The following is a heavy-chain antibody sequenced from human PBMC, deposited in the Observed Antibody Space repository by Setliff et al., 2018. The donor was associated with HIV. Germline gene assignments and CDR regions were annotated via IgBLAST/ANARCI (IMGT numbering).Heavy chain of an antibody. Sequence: GESLKISCKGPEYDFTNYRIGWVRQMPGRGLEWLGITYPAASHTIYSPSFQGQVTISVDTSITTVYLQWSSLKASDSAMYYCVRRTWSDVRMDPWGQGTLVTVSS. J-gene: IGHJ5*02. D-gene: IGHD1-1*01. CDR1: EYDFTNYR. CDR2: TYPAASHT. V-gene: IGHV5-51*01. CDR3: VRRTWSDVRMDP.